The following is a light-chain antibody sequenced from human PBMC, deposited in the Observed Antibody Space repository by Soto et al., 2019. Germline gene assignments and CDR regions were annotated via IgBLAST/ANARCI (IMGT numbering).Light chain of an antibody. V-gene: IGKV3-15*01. CDR2: GAS. CDR1: QSVSSN. Sequence: EIVMTQSPATLSVSPGERATLSCRASQSVSSNLAWYQQKPGQAPRLRIYGASTRATDIPARFSGSGSGTEFTLTISSLQSEDFAVYYCQQYNNWPPWTFGQGTKVEIK. J-gene: IGKJ1*01. CDR3: QQYNNWPPWT.